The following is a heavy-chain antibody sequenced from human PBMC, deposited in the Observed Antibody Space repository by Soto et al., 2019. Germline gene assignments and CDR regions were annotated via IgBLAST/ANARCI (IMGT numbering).Heavy chain of an antibody. CDR3: ARDKGRYDSSDYYLEPLDY. D-gene: IGHD3-22*01. J-gene: IGHJ4*02. Sequence: QSGGSLRLSCAASGFTFRNYALNWVRQAPGKGLEWVAIISHDGSNIYYADSVKGRFTISRDNSKNTLYLQMHSLRAEDTAVFYCARDKGRYDSSDYYLEPLDYWGQGTLVTVSS. CDR1: GFTFRNYA. V-gene: IGHV3-30-3*01. CDR2: ISHDGSNI.